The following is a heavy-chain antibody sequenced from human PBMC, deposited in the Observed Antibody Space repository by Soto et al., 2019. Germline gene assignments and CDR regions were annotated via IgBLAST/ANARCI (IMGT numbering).Heavy chain of an antibody. CDR1: GGSISSGGYY. J-gene: IGHJ4*02. CDR2: IYYSGST. V-gene: IGHV4-31*03. Sequence: PSETLSLTCTVSGGSISSGGYYWSWIRQHPGKGLEWIGYIYYSGSTYYNPSLKSRVTISVDTSKNQFSLKLSSVTAADTAVYYCAREDCSGGSCYSSYFDYWGQGTLVTVSS. D-gene: IGHD2-15*01. CDR3: AREDCSGGSCYSSYFDY.